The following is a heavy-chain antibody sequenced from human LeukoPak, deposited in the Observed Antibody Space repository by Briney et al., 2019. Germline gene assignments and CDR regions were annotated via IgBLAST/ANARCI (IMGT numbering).Heavy chain of an antibody. V-gene: IGHV3-64*01. D-gene: IGHD1-26*01. J-gene: IGHJ3*02. CDR1: GFTFSSYA. CDR2: ISSNGGST. Sequence: GGSLRLSCAASGFTFSSYAMHWVRQAPGKGLEYVSAISSNGGSTYYANSVKGRFTISRDNSKNTLYLQMNSLRAEDTAVYYCARDQREVGAKKYAFDIWGQGTMVTVSS. CDR3: ARDQREVGAKKYAFDI.